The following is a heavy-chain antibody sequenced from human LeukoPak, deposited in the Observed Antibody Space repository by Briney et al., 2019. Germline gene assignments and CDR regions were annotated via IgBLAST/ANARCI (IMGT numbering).Heavy chain of an antibody. J-gene: IGHJ3*01. V-gene: IGHV3-23*01. D-gene: IGHD1-1*01. CDR1: GLSFTDYA. Sequence: GGSLRLSCAASGLSFTDYAMSWVRQVPGKGLEWVSAISASGGSTYYAASVRGRFTIYRDNSKNTLYLQMNILRAEDTALYYCAKDDKWDDGGGAFDFWGQGTMVTVSS. CDR3: AKDDKWDDGGGAFDF. CDR2: ISASGGST.